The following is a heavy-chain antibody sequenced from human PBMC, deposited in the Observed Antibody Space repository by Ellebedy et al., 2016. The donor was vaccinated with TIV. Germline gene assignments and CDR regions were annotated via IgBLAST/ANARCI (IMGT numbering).Heavy chain of an antibody. J-gene: IGHJ1*01. CDR2: IYRSGTT. D-gene: IGHD4-11*01. V-gene: IGHV4-4*02. Sequence: SETLSLTCAVSGGSITTDNWWSWVRQPPGKGLEWIGEIYRSGTTNYNPSLKSRLTISIDKSKNHFSLRLSSVTAADTAVYNCARGDDAYGNPGGFQHWGQGTLVTVSS. CDR3: ARGDDAYGNPGGFQH. CDR1: GGSITTDNW.